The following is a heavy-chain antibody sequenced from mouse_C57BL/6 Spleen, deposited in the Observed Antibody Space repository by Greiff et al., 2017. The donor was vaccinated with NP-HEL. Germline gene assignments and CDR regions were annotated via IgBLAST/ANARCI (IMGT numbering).Heavy chain of an antibody. D-gene: IGHD1-1*01. CDR2: IYPRSGNT. J-gene: IGHJ4*01. CDR3: AREYYGSSLYYYAMDY. CDR1: GYTFTSYG. Sequence: VQLQQSGAELARPGASVKLSCKASGYTFTSYGISWVKQRTGQGLEWIGEIYPRSGNTYYNEKFKGKATLTADKSSSTAYMELRSLTSEDSAVYFCAREYYGSSLYYYAMDYWGQGTSVTVSS. V-gene: IGHV1-81*01.